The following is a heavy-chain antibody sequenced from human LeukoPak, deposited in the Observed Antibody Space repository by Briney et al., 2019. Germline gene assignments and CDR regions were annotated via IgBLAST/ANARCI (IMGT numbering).Heavy chain of an antibody. D-gene: IGHD3-9*01. J-gene: IGHJ4*02. Sequence: GASVKVSCKASGGTFSSYAISWVRQAPGQGLEWMGRIIPILGIANYAQKFQGRVTITADKSTSTAYMELSSLRSEDTAVYYCATDFGHYDILTGYKYYFDYWGQGTLVTVSS. CDR3: ATDFGHYDILTGYKYYFDY. V-gene: IGHV1-69*04. CDR1: GGTFSSYA. CDR2: IIPILGIA.